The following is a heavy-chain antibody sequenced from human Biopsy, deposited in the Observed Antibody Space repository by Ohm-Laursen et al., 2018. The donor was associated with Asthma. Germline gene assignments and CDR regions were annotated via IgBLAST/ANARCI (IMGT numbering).Heavy chain of an antibody. CDR3: ARDGGLTSYPGTFHI. J-gene: IGHJ3*02. Sequence: SVKVSCKASGYTFTSYAIQWVRQAPGQRLEWMGWINAGNGNTKYSQKFQGRVTITRDTSANTAYMELSSLRSEDTAVYYCARDGGLTSYPGTFHIWGQGTMVTVSS. V-gene: IGHV1-3*01. CDR2: INAGNGNT. D-gene: IGHD1-1*01. CDR1: GYTFTSYA.